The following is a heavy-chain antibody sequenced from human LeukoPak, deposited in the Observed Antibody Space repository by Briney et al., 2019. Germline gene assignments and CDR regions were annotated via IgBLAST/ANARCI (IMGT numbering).Heavy chain of an antibody. J-gene: IGHJ6*02. CDR2: VGTAGDT. CDR1: GFTFRSYD. Sequence: PGGSLRLSCAASGFTFRSYDMHWVRQATGKGLEWVSAVGTAGDTYYPGSVKGRFTISRENAKNSLYLQMNSLRAGDTAVYYCARPPRVWGRSITYGMDVWGQGTTVTVSS. CDR3: ARPPRVWGRSITYGMDV. D-gene: IGHD3-16*01. V-gene: IGHV3-13*01.